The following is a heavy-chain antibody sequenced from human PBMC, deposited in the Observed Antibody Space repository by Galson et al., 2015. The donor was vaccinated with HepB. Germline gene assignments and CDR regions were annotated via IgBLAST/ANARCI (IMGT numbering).Heavy chain of an antibody. CDR1: GFSLSTSEEG. Sequence: PALVKPTQTLTPTCTFSGFSLSTSEEGVGVAWIRQPPGKALEWLALIYWGADQRYSPSLKNRLTITKDSSRDPVVLIMTRMDPMDTATYYCAHIRDSASVRFDSWGQGAQVTVSS. D-gene: IGHD4-17*01. J-gene: IGHJ4*02. V-gene: IGHV2-5*02. CDR2: IYWGADQ. CDR3: AHIRDSASVRFDS.